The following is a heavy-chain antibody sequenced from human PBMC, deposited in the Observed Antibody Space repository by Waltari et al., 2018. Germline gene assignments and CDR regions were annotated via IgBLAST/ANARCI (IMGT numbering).Heavy chain of an antibody. V-gene: IGHV4-31*03. CDR2: IYYSGST. CDR1: GGSISRGGYY. D-gene: IGHD2-21*02. J-gene: IGHJ4*02. Sequence: QVQLQESGPGLVKPSQTLSLTCTVSGGSISRGGYYWSWIRQHPGKGLEWIGYIYYSGSTYYNPSLKSRVTISVDTSKNQFSLKLSSVTAADTAVYYCARSHIVVVTVDYWGQGTLVTVSS. CDR3: ARSHIVVVTVDY.